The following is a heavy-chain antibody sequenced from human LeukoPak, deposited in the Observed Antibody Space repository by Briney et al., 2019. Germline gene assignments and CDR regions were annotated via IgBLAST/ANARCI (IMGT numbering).Heavy chain of an antibody. CDR2: IYYSGST. D-gene: IGHD3-3*01. CDR3: ARGERFLEWPYWYFDL. CDR1: GGSISSSSYY. Sequence: SETPSLTCTVSGGSISSSSYYWGWIRQPPGKGLEWIGSIYYSGSTYYNPSLKSRVTISVDTSKNQFSLKLSSVTAADTAVYYCARGERFLEWPYWYFDLWGRGTLVTVSS. V-gene: IGHV4-39*07. J-gene: IGHJ2*01.